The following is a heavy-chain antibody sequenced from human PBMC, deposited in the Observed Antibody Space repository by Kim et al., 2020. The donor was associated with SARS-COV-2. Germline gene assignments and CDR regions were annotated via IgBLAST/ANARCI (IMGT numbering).Heavy chain of an antibody. CDR3: AIDPGDGSGSYFDY. Sequence: GGSLRLSCAASGFTVSSNYMSWVRQAPGKGLEWVSVIYSGGSTYYADSVKGRFTISRDNSKNRLYLQLNSLRAEDTAVYYCAIDPGDGSGSYFDYWGQGTLVTVSS. CDR1: GFTVSSNY. J-gene: IGHJ4*02. V-gene: IGHV3-66*01. CDR2: IYSGGST. D-gene: IGHD3-10*01.